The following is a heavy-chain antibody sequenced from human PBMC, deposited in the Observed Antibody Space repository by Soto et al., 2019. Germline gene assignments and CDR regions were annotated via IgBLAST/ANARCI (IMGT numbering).Heavy chain of an antibody. CDR2: IYYSGST. D-gene: IGHD6-13*01. J-gene: IGHJ4*02. V-gene: IGHV4-59*01. Sequence: SETLSLTCTVSGGSISSYYWSWIRQPPGKGLEWIGYIYYSGSTNYNPSLKSRVTISVDTSKNQFSLKLSSVTAADTAVYYCARQSSAAGTRSYFVYRGQATLVTVSS. CDR1: GGSISSYY. CDR3: ARQSSAAGTRSYFVY.